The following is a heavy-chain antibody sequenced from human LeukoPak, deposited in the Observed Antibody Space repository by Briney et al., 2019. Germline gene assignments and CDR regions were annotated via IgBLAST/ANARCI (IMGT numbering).Heavy chain of an antibody. CDR1: DFIFTKYW. CDR2: IREDGNKE. D-gene: IGHD1-1*01. V-gene: IGHV3-7*01. Sequence: GGSLRLSCLASDFIFTKYWMTWVRQAPGKGLEWVANIREDGNKENYIDSVRGRFTISRDNAKDSLYLQMNSLRAEDTAVYYCAREIIRNDEGAFDIWGQGTMVTVSS. CDR3: AREIIRNDEGAFDI. J-gene: IGHJ3*02.